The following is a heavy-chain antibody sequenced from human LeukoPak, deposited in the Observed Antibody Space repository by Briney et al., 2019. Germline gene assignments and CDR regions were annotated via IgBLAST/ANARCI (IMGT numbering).Heavy chain of an antibody. V-gene: IGHV3-30-3*01. J-gene: IGHJ6*02. D-gene: IGHD6-13*01. CDR3: ARELFSAIAAAGNYYGMDV. Sequence: GRSLRLSCAASGFTFSSYAMHWVRQAPGKGLEWVAVISYDGSNKYYADSVKGRFTISRDNSKNTLYLQMNSLRAEDTAVYYCARELFSAIAAAGNYYGMDVWGQGTTVTVSS. CDR1: GFTFSSYA. CDR2: ISYDGSNK.